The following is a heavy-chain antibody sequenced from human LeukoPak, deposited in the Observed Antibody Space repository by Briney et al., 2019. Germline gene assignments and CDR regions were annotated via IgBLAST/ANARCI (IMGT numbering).Heavy chain of an antibody. D-gene: IGHD4-17*01. Sequence: SQTLSLTCTVSGGSISSGDYYWSWIRQPPGKGLEWIGYIYYSGSTYYNPSLKSRVTIPVDTSKNQFSLKLSSVTAADTAVYYCARDTAVNWFDPWGQGTLVTVSS. J-gene: IGHJ5*02. V-gene: IGHV4-30-4*01. CDR1: GGSISSGDYY. CDR2: IYYSGST. CDR3: ARDTAVNWFDP.